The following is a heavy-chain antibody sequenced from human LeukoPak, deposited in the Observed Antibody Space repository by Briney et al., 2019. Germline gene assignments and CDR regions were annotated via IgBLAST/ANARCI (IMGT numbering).Heavy chain of an antibody. CDR3: ARGTGYCLDP. V-gene: IGHV3-48*03. Sequence: GGSLRLSCAASGFTFSSYEMNWVRQSPGKGLEWISYISTSGTTIYYADSVKGRFTISRDNAKNSLFLQMNSLRAEDTAVYYCARGTGYCLDPWGQGTLVTVSS. J-gene: IGHJ5*02. CDR1: GFTFSSYE. D-gene: IGHD2-2*03. CDR2: ISTSGTTI.